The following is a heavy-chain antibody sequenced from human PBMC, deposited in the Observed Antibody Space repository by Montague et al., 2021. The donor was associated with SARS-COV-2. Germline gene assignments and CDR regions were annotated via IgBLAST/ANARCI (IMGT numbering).Heavy chain of an antibody. CDR3: ARDRDWDDWCGMDV. Sequence: SLRLSCAASGFIFSSYEMNWVRQAPGKGLEWISYISSIGCGSTKHYTDSVKGRFTISRDNAKNSLYLQMNSLRVEDTAIYYCARDRDWDDWCGMDVWGQGTTVTVS. CDR1: GFIFSSYE. V-gene: IGHV3-48*03. CDR2: ISSIGCGSTK. J-gene: IGHJ6*02. D-gene: IGHD2-21*01.